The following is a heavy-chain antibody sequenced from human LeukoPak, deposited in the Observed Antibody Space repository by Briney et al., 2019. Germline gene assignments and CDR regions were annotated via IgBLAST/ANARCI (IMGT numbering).Heavy chain of an antibody. V-gene: IGHV3-23*01. CDR3: AKDAGVDIVVAPAHGMDV. CDR1: GFTFSSYA. Sequence: SGGSLRLSCAASGFTFSSYAMSWVRQAPGKGLEWVSAISGSGGSTYYADSVKGRFTISRDNSKNTLYLQMNSLRAEDTAVYYCAKDAGVDIVVAPAHGMDVWGQGTTVTVSS. CDR2: ISGSGGST. J-gene: IGHJ6*02. D-gene: IGHD2-2*01.